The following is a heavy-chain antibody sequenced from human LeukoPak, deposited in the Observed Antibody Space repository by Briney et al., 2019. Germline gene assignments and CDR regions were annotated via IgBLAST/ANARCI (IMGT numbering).Heavy chain of an antibody. V-gene: IGHV4-59*11. D-gene: IGHD3-3*01. CDR2: ISHGGQT. J-gene: IGHJ4*02. CDR3: ARGPSITIFGLVIGLDY. CDR1: GGSMSSHY. Sequence: SETLSLTCTVSGGSMSSHYWSWVRQPPGKALEWIGYISHGGQTLSNPSLSSRVTISVDTSNNQFSLKLTSVTAADTAVYFCARGPSITIFGLVIGLDYWGQGTLVTVSS.